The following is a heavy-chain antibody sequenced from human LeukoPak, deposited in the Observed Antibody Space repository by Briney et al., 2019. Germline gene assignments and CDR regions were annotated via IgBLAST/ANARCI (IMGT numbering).Heavy chain of an antibody. CDR2: INHSGST. CDR3: ARGRPTRPIDY. CDR1: GGSFSGYY. Sequence: SETLSLTCAVYGGSFSGYYWSWIRQPPGKGLEWIGEINHSGSTNYNPSLKSRVTISVDMSKNQFSLKLSSVTAADTAVYYCARGRPTRPIDYWGQGTLVTVSS. V-gene: IGHV4-34*01. J-gene: IGHJ4*02.